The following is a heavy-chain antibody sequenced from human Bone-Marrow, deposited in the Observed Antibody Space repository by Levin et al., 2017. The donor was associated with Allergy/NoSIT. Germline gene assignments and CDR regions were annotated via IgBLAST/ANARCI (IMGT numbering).Heavy chain of an antibody. D-gene: IGHD6-19*01. CDR3: ARDTTLAGGA. CDR1: GFTFSSCW. J-gene: IGHJ5*02. CDR2: IKPDGSEK. Sequence: LAGGSLRLSCEASGFTFSSCWMSWVRQAPGKGLEWVANIKPDGSEKYYVDSVKGRFTISRDNAKNSLYLQMNYLGTDDTAVYYCARDTTLAGGAWGQGTLVTVS. V-gene: IGHV3-7*03.